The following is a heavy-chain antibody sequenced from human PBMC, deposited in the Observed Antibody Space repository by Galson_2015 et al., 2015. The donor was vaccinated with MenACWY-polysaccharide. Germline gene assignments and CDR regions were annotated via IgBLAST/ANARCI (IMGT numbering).Heavy chain of an antibody. CDR2: VKPSGSHP. CDR3: ARAAYCTHYCYYYYYMDV. D-gene: IGHD2-8*01. V-gene: IGHV1-46*01. CDR1: GYTFTNYY. J-gene: IGHJ6*03. Sequence: SVKVSCKASGYTFTNYYIHWVRQAPGLGLEWMGVVKPSGSHPIQEQKFQGRVTMTSDTSTSTVYMEVRSLGSDDTAIYYCARAAYCTHYCYYYYYMDVWGKGTTVTVSS.